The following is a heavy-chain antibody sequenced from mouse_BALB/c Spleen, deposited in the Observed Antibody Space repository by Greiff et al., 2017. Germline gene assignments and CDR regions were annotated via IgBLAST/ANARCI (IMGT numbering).Heavy chain of an antibody. J-gene: IGHJ3*01. D-gene: IGHD2-14*01. CDR2: IHPSDGET. CDR3: ARSGYRYDWFAY. V-gene: IGHV1-61*01. CDR1: GYSFTSYW. Sequence: QVQLQQSGAELVRPGVSVKLSCKASGYSFTSYWMNWVKQRPGQGLEWIGMIHPSDGETRLNQKFKDKATLTVDKSSSTAYMQLSSPTSEDSAVYYCARSGYRYDWFAYWGQGTLVTVSA.